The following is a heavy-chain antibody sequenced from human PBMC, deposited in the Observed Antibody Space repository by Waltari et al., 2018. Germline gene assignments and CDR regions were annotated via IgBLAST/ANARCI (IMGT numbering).Heavy chain of an antibody. V-gene: IGHV3-21*01. CDR1: GFTFSSYS. J-gene: IGHJ6*03. Sequence: EVQLVESGGGLVKPGGSLSLSCAASGFTFSSYSMNWVRQAPGKGLEWVSSMSSSSSYIYYADSVKGRFTISRDNAKNSLYLQMNSLRAEDTAVYYCARGIGRDYYYMDVWGKGTTVTISS. CDR2: MSSSSSYI. D-gene: IGHD2-21*01. CDR3: ARGIGRDYYYMDV.